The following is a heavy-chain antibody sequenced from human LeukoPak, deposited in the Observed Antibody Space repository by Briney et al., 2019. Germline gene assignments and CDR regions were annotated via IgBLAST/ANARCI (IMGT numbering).Heavy chain of an antibody. V-gene: IGHV5-51*01. Sequence: GESLKISCKGSGYSFTSYWIGWVRQMPGKGLEWMGIIYPGDSDTRYSPSFQGQVTISADKSISTAYLQWSSLKASDTAMYYCASPAGSPVVTGPSYYGMDVWGQGTTVTVSS. CDR3: ASPAGSPVVTGPSYYGMDV. D-gene: IGHD4-23*01. CDR1: GYSFTSYW. CDR2: IYPGDSDT. J-gene: IGHJ6*02.